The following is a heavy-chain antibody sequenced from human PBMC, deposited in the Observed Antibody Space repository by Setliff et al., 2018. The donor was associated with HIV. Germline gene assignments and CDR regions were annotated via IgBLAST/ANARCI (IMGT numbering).Heavy chain of an antibody. CDR3: ARPRRVRSRAWYWFDI. J-gene: IGHJ5*02. Sequence: PSETLSLTCAASGYSINSGFSRAWIRQPPGQGPQWIGSIYQSGSLYYNPSLQSRVTISVDSSKNQFSINLFSVTAADTAVYYCARPRRVRSRAWYWFDIWGQGTLVTVS. CDR2: IYQSGSL. D-gene: IGHD6-19*01. CDR1: GYSINSGFS. V-gene: IGHV4-38-2*01.